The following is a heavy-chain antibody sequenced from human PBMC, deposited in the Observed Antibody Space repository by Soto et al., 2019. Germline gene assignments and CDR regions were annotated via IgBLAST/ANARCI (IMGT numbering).Heavy chain of an antibody. CDR1: GFTFDYYW. Sequence: EVQLVESGGGLVQPGGSLRLSCVASGFTFDYYWMHWVRQAPGEGLMWVSRLQTDGSHTDYADSVKGRFTISRDNAKNTLYMQMNNLRAEDTAVYYGASGGDPDYCGQGTLVTVSS. CDR3: ASGGDPDY. J-gene: IGHJ4*02. V-gene: IGHV3-74*01. CDR2: LQTDGSHT. D-gene: IGHD2-21*02.